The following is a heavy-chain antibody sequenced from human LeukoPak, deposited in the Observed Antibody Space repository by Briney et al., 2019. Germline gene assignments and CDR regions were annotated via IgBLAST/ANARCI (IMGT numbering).Heavy chain of an antibody. V-gene: IGHV3-48*03. CDR3: ARDLAYYRSGRFFDY. D-gene: IGHD3-10*01. J-gene: IGHJ4*02. Sequence: PGGSLRLSCTTSGFTLDSYEMNWVRQAPGKGLEWISYISSSGNTIFYADSVKGRFTISRDNAKNSLFLQMNSLRVEDTAVYYCARDLAYYRSGRFFDYWSQGALVTVSS. CDR1: GFTLDSYE. CDR2: ISSSGNTI.